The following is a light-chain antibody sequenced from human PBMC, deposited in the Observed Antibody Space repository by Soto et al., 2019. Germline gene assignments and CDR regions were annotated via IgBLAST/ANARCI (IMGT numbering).Light chain of an antibody. Sequence: EIVLTQSPGTLSLSPGERATLSCSASQSVSSSYLAWYQQKPGQAPRLLIYGASSRATGIPDRFSGSGSGTDFTLTISRLEPDDFAVYYCQQYGSSTYTFGQGTKLEIK. CDR1: QSVSSSY. J-gene: IGKJ2*01. CDR3: QQYGSSTYT. CDR2: GAS. V-gene: IGKV3-20*01.